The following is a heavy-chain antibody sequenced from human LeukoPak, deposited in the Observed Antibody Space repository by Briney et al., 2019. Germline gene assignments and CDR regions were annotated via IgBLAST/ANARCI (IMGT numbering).Heavy chain of an antibody. V-gene: IGHV3-64D*06. Sequence: GGSLRLSCSASGFTFSSYAMHWVRQAPGKGLEYVSAISSNGGSTYYADSVKGRFTISRDNSKNTLYLQMGSLRAEDTAVYYCVKGDYCSGGSCGYYFDYWGQGTLVTVSS. CDR2: ISSNGGST. J-gene: IGHJ4*02. CDR1: GFTFSSYA. D-gene: IGHD2-15*01. CDR3: VKGDYCSGGSCGYYFDY.